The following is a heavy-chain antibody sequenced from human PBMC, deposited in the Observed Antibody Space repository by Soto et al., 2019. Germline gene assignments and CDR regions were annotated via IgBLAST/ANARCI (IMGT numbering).Heavy chain of an antibody. D-gene: IGHD4-17*01. CDR2: ISGSGGTT. CDR1: GFAFDNYA. J-gene: IGHJ3*01. V-gene: IGHV3-23*01. Sequence: GGSLRLSCAASGFAFDNYAMIWVRQAPEKGLKWVSGISGSGGTTYYADSVKDRFTISRDNSKSTVYLQMNSLRAEDTAVYYCAKELYGDYQRGAAFDFWGQGTMVTVS. CDR3: AKELYGDYQRGAAFDF.